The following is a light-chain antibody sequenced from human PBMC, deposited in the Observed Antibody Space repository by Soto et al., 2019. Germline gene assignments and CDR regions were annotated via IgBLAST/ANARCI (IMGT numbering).Light chain of an antibody. V-gene: IGLV2-14*01. CDR2: DVF. J-gene: IGLJ1*01. Sequence: QSALTQDASVSGSLGQSSTISCNGTSSDVGGYNYVSWYQQHPGRALKLIIYDVFTRPSGISHRFSGSKSGNTASLIISALQAEDEADYYCTSWTSTSTYVFGSGTTVTVL. CDR1: SSDVGGYNY. CDR3: TSWTSTSTYV.